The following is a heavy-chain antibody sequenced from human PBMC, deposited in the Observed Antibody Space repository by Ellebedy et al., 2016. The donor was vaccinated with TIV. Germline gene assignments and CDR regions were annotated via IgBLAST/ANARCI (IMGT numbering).Heavy chain of an antibody. J-gene: IGHJ4*02. CDR2: ISYDGSNK. V-gene: IGHV3-30*18. CDR3: AKDGSALYGSGSYSFFDY. D-gene: IGHD3-10*01. CDR1: GFTFSGYG. Sequence: GGSLRLSXAASGFTFSGYGMHWVRQAPGKGLEWVAVISYDGSNKYYADSVKGRFTISRDNSKNTLYLQMNSLRAEDTAVYYCAKDGSALYGSGSYSFFDYWGQGTLVTVSS.